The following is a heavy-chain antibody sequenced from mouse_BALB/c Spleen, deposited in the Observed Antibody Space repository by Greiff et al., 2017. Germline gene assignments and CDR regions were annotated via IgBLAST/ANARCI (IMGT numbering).Heavy chain of an antibody. CDR2: IRNKANGYTT. D-gene: IGHD2-4*01. Sequence: EVQLQESGGGLVQPGGSLRLSCAPSGFTFTDYYMSWVRQPPGKALEWLGFIRNKANGYTTEYSASVKGRFTISRDNSQSILYLQMNTLRAEDSATYYCARNYDYAWFAYWGQGTLVTVSA. CDR3: ARNYDYAWFAY. V-gene: IGHV7-3*02. CDR1: GFTFTDYY. J-gene: IGHJ3*01.